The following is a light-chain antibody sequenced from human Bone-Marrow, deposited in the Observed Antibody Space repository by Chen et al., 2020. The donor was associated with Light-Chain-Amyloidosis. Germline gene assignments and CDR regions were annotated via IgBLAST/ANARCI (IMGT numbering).Light chain of an antibody. CDR1: NIGTTS. CDR3: QVWDRSSDRPV. J-gene: IGLJ3*02. CDR2: EDS. V-gene: IGLV3-21*02. Sequence: SYVLTQPSSVSVAPGQTATIACGGNNIGTTSVHWYQQTPGQAPLLVVYEDSDRPSGIPERLSGSNSRNTAALTLSRVEAGDEADYNCQVWDRSSDRPVFGVRTKLPVL.